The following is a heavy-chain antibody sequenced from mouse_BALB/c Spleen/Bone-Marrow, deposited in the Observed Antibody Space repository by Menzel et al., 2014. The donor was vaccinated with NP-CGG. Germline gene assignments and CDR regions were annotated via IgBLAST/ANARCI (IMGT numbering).Heavy chain of an antibody. V-gene: IGHV5-6-5*01. Sequence: EVQVVESGGGLVKPGGSLKLSCAASGFTFSSYAMSWVRQTPEKRLEWVASISSGGSTYYPDSVKGRFTISRDNARNILYLQMSSLMSEDTAMYYCAREEYGQKVYAMDYWGQGTSVTVSS. J-gene: IGHJ4*01. CDR3: AREEYGQKVYAMDY. CDR1: GFTFSSYA. CDR2: ISSGGST. D-gene: IGHD2-10*02.